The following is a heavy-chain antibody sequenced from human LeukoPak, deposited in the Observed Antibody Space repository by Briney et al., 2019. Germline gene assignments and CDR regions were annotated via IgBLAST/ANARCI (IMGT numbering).Heavy chain of an antibody. V-gene: IGHV4-61*02. CDR2: IYTSGST. J-gene: IGHJ6*03. CDR1: GVSISSGSYY. D-gene: IGHD1-1*01. CDR3: ARTGTTPSYYMDV. Sequence: SETLSLTCTVSGVSISSGSYYWSWIRQPAGKGLEWIGRIYTSGSTNYNPFLKSRVTISVDTSKNQFSLKLSSVTAADTAVYYCARTGTTPSYYMDVWGKGTTVTISS.